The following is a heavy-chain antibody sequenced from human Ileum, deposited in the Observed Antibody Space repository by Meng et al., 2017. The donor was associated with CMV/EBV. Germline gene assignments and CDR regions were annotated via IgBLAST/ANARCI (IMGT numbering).Heavy chain of an antibody. CDR1: GFTFSNYG. CDR3: AKTGQLQRRFATDY. J-gene: IGHJ4*01. CDR2: IRYDGSNK. D-gene: IGHD5-24*01. V-gene: IGHV3-30*02. Sequence: GESLKISCAASGFTFSNYGMHWVRQAPGKGLEWVAFIRYDGSNKYYADSVKGRFTITRDNSKNTVYLQMNSLRPEDTAVYYCAKTGQLQRRFATDYWGQGTMVTVSS.